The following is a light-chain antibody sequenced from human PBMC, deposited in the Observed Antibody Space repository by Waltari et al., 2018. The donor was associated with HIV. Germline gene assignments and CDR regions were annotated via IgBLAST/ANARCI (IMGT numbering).Light chain of an antibody. CDR2: GAS. J-gene: IGKJ4*01. V-gene: IGKV1-8*01. CDR3: QQYYTYPLT. CDR1: QGITNY. Sequence: AIRMTQSPSSFSASTGDRVTITCRASQGITNYLAWYQQKPGKAPKLLMYGASTLQSGVPSRFSGSGSGTDFTLTISCLQSEDFATYYCQQYYTYPLTFGGGTEVEIK.